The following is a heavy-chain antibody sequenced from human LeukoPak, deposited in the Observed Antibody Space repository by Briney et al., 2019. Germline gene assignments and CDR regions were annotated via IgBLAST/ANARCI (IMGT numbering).Heavy chain of an antibody. CDR3: ARGGGVRGGSMDV. D-gene: IGHD3-10*01. Sequence: GGSLRLSCAASGFTFSSYAMHWVRQAPGKGLEWVAVISYDGSNKYYADSVKGLFTISRDNSKNTLYLQMSSLRAEDTAVYYCARGGGVRGGSMDVWGQGTTVTVSS. V-gene: IGHV3-30-3*01. CDR1: GFTFSSYA. CDR2: ISYDGSNK. J-gene: IGHJ6*02.